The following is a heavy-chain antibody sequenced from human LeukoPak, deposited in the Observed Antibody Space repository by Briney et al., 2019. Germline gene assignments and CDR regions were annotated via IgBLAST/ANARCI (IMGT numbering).Heavy chain of an antibody. V-gene: IGHV4-59*01. D-gene: IGHD3-9*01. J-gene: IGHJ4*02. CDR2: IYYSGST. Sequence: PSETLSLTCTVSGGSISSYYWSWIRQPPGKGLEWIGYIYYSGSTNYNPSLKSRVTISVDTSKNQFSLKLSSVTAADTAVYYCARVYYDILTGYYPFDYWGQGTLVTVSS. CDR3: ARVYYDILTGYYPFDY. CDR1: GGSISSYY.